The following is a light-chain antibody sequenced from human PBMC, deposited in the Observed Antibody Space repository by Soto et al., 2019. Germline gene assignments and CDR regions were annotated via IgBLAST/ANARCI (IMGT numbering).Light chain of an antibody. CDR2: GVS. Sequence: EIVLTQSPATLSVSPGESATLSCRARQSIRSNLAWYQQKPGQAPRLLIYGVSTRATGIPARFSGSGSGTEFTLTISSLQSEDFAVYWCQQYNNWPPTFGQGTKVDIK. V-gene: IGKV3-15*01. CDR1: QSIRSN. CDR3: QQYNNWPPT. J-gene: IGKJ1*01.